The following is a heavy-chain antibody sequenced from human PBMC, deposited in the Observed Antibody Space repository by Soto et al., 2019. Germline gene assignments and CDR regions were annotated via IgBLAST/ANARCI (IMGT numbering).Heavy chain of an antibody. CDR2: IYPGDSDT. CDR1: VYSFTSYW. CDR3: ARIPRGGMDV. V-gene: IGHV5-51*01. Sequence: PGESLKISCKGSVYSFTSYWIGWVRQMPGKCLEWMGVIYPGDSDTXXSPSFYGXXTISAYKSISTXYLQWXSLKASDTAMYYCARIPRGGMDVWAQGTTVTVSS. J-gene: IGHJ6*02.